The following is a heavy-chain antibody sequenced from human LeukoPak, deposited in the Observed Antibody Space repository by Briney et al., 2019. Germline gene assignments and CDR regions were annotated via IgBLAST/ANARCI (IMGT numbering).Heavy chain of an antibody. V-gene: IGHV4-61*02. CDR3: QAYCSSTSCYSNADAFDI. D-gene: IGHD2-2*02. Sequence: SQTLSLTCTVSGGSISSGSYYWSWIRQPAGKGLEWLGRIYTSGSTNYNPSLKSRVTISVDTSKNQFSLKLSSVTAADTAVYYCQAYCSSTSCYSNADAFDIWGQGTMVTVSS. CDR1: GGSISSGSYY. J-gene: IGHJ3*02. CDR2: IYTSGST.